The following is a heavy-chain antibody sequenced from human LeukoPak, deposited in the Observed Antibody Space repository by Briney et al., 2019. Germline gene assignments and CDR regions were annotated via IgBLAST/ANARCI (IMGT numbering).Heavy chain of an antibody. CDR2: FDPEDGAT. Sequence: ASVKVSCKVSGYTLTELSMHWVRQAPGKGLEWMGGFDPEDGATIYAQKFQGRVTMTRDTSISTAYIELSSLRSDDTAVYYCAKSVVEITTPCYACAEYFLHWGQGTLVTVSS. CDR3: AKSVVEITTPCYACAEYFLH. CDR1: GYTLTELS. J-gene: IGHJ1*01. V-gene: IGHV1-24*01. D-gene: IGHD2-2*01.